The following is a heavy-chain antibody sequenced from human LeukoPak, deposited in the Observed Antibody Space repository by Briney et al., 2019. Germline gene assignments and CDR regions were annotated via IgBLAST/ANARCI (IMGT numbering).Heavy chain of an antibody. CDR2: IYYSGTT. J-gene: IGHJ4*02. CDR1: GGSISSYY. V-gene: IGHV4-59*06. CDR3: ARDGISYGIDY. Sequence: PSETLSLTCTVSGGSISSYYWSWIRQHPGKGLEWIGYIYYSGTTYYNPSLKSRVTISVDTSENQFSLKLTSVTAADTAVYYCARDGISYGIDYWGQGTLVTVSS. D-gene: IGHD5-18*01.